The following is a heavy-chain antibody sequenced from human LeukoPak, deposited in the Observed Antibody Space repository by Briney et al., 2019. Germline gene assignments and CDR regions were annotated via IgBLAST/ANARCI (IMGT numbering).Heavy chain of an antibody. J-gene: IGHJ3*02. V-gene: IGHV3-48*03. D-gene: IGHD6-6*01. CDR1: GDTFSSHE. CDR2: ISSSGSTV. Sequence: GGSLRLSCAASGDTFSSHEMNWVRQAPGKGLEWASYISSSGSTVHYADSVKGRFTISRDNTKNSLFLQMNSLRAEDTAVYYCARGPSIAARYDAFDIWGQGTMVTVSS. CDR3: ARGPSIAARYDAFDI.